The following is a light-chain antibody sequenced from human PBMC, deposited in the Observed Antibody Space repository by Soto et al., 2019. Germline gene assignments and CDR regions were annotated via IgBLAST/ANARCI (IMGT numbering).Light chain of an antibody. CDR1: QSINSW. V-gene: IGKV1-5*03. J-gene: IGKJ2*01. CDR3: QHYYNYPYT. CDR2: KAS. Sequence: DIQMTQSPSTLSASVGDRVIITCRASQSINSWLAWYQQKAGKAPKLLIYKASSLESGDPSRFSGSGSGTEFALTITSLQPDDFATYYCQHYYNYPYTFGQGTKLEIK.